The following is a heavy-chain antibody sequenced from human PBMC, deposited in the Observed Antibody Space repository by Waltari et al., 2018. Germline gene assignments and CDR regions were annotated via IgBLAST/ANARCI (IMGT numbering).Heavy chain of an antibody. J-gene: IGHJ2*01. D-gene: IGHD3-10*01. CDR3: ARVPRGYWFFDL. CDR1: GFTFNTHN. V-gene: IGHV3-23*01. CDR2: ITIGGDTT. Sequence: EVQLLESGGGLVQPGGSLRLSCVASGFTFNTHNLTWARQAPGRGPEWVSSITIGGDTTTYADSVKGRFAISRDNSKGSLFLQMNSLRGDDTAIYYCARVPRGYWFFDLWGRGTPVTVSS.